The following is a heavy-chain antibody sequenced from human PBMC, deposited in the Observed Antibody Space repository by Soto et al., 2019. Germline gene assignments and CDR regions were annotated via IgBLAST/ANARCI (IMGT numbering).Heavy chain of an antibody. D-gene: IGHD2-2*01. V-gene: IGHV3-23*01. CDR2: VSGSGGSV. CDR3: AKGSVVGADYSYGMDV. Sequence: PGGSLRLSCAAAGFTFSSYGMSWVRQAPGKGLEWVSAVSGSGGSVYYADSVRGRFTISRDNSKNTLYLQVYSLRAEDTAIYYCAKGSVVGADYSYGMDVWGQGTTVTVSS. J-gene: IGHJ6*02. CDR1: GFTFSSYG.